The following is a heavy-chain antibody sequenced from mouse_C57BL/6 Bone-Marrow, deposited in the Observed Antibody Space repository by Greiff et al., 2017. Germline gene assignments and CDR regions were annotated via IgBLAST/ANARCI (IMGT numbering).Heavy chain of an antibody. J-gene: IGHJ3*01. CDR3: ARGASFAY. CDR1: GYTFTSYD. CDR2: IYPRDGST. V-gene: IGHV1-85*01. Sequence: VQVVESGPELVKPGASVKLSCKASGYTFTSYDINWVKQRPGQGLEWIGWIYPRDGSTKYNEKFKGKATLTVDTSSSTAYMELHSLTSEDSAVYFCARGASFAYWGQGTLVTVSA.